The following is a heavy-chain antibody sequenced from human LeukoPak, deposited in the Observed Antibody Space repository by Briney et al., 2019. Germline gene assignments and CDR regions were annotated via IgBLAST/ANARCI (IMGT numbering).Heavy chain of an antibody. D-gene: IGHD3-16*01. Sequence: PGGSLRLSCAASRFTFSSFWMTWVRQAPGKGLEWVANIKQDGSEKYYVDSVKGRFTISRDNAKNSLYLQMNSLRAEDTAVYYCARDPGEDYWGQGTLVTVSS. V-gene: IGHV3-7*03. CDR3: ARDPGEDY. CDR2: IKQDGSEK. J-gene: IGHJ4*02. CDR1: RFTFSSFW.